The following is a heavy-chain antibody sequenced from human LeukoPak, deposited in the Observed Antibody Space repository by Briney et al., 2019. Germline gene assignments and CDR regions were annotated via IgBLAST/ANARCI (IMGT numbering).Heavy chain of an antibody. Sequence: GGSLRLSCAASGFTFSDYYMSWIRQAPGKGLEWVSVIYRGGYTYYADSVKGRFTISRDNSKNTLYLQMNSLRAEDTAVYYCARAFSSWDAFDIWGQGTMVTVSS. CDR2: IYRGGYT. CDR1: GFTFSDYY. J-gene: IGHJ3*02. CDR3: ARAFSSWDAFDI. D-gene: IGHD6-13*01. V-gene: IGHV3-66*01.